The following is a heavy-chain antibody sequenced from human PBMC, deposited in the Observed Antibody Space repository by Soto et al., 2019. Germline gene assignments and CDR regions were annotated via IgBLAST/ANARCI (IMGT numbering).Heavy chain of an antibody. V-gene: IGHV3-74*01. CDR1: GFTFSRYW. CDR3: ATLKSFGSVY. J-gene: IGHJ4*02. D-gene: IGHD5-18*01. Sequence: PGGSLRLSCAASGFTFSRYWMHWVRQAPGKGLVWVSYIYGDGSGTNYADSVKGRFTISRDNAKSTLYLQMNSLRAEDTAVYYCATLKSFGSVYWGQGTQLTVSS. CDR2: IYGDGSGT.